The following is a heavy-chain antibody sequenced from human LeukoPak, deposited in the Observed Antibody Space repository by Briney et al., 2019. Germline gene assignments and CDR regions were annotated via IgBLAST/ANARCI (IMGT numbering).Heavy chain of an antibody. CDR3: AKTKITLIVVANHTGALEI. CDR2: ISGSGGST. V-gene: IGHV3-23*01. J-gene: IGHJ3*02. CDR1: GFTFSDYY. Sequence: PGGSLRLSCAASGFTFSDYYMSWVRQAPGKGLEWVSAISGSGGSTYYADSVKGRFTISRDNSKNTLYLQMNSLRVEDTAVYYCAKTKITLIVVANHTGALEIWGQGTMVTVSS. D-gene: IGHD3-22*01.